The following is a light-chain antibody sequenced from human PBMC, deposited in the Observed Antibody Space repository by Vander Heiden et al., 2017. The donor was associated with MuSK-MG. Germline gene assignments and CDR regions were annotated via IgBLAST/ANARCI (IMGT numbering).Light chain of an antibody. CDR1: GSDVGGYNY. J-gene: IGLJ1*01. Sequence: QSALTQPPSASGSPGQSVTISCTGTGSDVGGYNYVSWYQQHPGKAPKVIIYEVTKRPSGVPDRFSGSTSGYTAYLTVSGRQAEDEADYYCSSYAGSNTYVFGTGTRVTVL. CDR3: SSYAGSNTYV. CDR2: EVT. V-gene: IGLV2-8*01.